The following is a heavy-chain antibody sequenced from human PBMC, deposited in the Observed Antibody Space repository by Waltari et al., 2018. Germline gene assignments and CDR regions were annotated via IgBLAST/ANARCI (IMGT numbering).Heavy chain of an antibody. CDR1: GFTVSSNY. Sequence: EVQLVESGGGLVQPGGSLRLSCAASGFTVSSNYMSWVRQAPGQGLEWVTVIYSGGSTDCEYSVKGRFTISRDNSKNTLYLQMNSLRAEDTAVYYCARRPQDTMVQGVIITSETGMDVWGQGTTVTVSS. D-gene: IGHD3-10*01. CDR3: ARRPQDTMVQGVIITSETGMDV. V-gene: IGHV3-53*01. J-gene: IGHJ6*02. CDR2: IYSGGST.